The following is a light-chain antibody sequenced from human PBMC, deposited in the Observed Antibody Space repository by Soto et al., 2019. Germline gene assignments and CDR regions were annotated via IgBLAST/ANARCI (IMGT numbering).Light chain of an antibody. CDR1: GSDIGDYKY. CDR2: EVS. V-gene: IGLV2-14*01. Sequence: LAQPASVSGSPGQSITISCTGTGSDIGDYKYVSWYQQRPGKAPKLMIYEVSNRPSGVSNRFSGSKSGNTASLTISGLQADDEADYYCSSYRSTNTPYVFGTGTKVTVL. J-gene: IGLJ1*01. CDR3: SSYRSTNTPYV.